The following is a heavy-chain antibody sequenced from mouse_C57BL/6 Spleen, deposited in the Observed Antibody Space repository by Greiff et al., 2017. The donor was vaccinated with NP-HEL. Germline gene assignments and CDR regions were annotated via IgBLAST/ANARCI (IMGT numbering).Heavy chain of an antibody. J-gene: IGHJ1*03. CDR2: IYPSDSET. CDR3: ARRLMVTRYFDV. D-gene: IGHD2-3*01. Sequence: VQLQQPGAELVRPGSSVKLSCKASGYTFTSYWMDWVKQRPGQGLEWIGNIYPSDSETHYNQKFKDKATLTVDKSSSTAYMQLSSLTSEDSAVYYCARRLMVTRYFDVWGTGTTVTVSS. V-gene: IGHV1-61*01. CDR1: GYTFTSYW.